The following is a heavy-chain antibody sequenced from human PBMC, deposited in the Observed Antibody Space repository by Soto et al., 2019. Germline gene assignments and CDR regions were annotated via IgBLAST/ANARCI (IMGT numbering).Heavy chain of an antibody. V-gene: IGHV4-59*01. CDR2: IYYSGST. Sequence: PSETLSLTCTVSGGSISSYYWSWIRQPPGKGLEWIGYIYYSGSTNYNPSLKSRVTISVDTSKNQFSLKLSSVTAANTAVYYCARDQGRFGELLFDYWGQGTLVTVSS. CDR1: GGSISSYY. CDR3: ARDQGRFGELLFDY. J-gene: IGHJ4*02. D-gene: IGHD3-10*01.